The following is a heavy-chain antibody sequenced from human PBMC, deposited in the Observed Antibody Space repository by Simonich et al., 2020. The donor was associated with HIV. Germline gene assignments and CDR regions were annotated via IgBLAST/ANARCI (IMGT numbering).Heavy chain of an antibody. CDR3: ARSPYKVGYFDL. CDR2: VKLGGST. D-gene: IGHD1-20*01. J-gene: IGHJ2*01. CDR1: GGSFSGSY. Sequence: QVQLQQWCAGLLEPSETLSLTCAVYGGSFSGSYWSWFRQPPGTGLDWIGEVKLGGSTYENPTLNSRVTISIDTSKNQFSLKLSSVTAADTAVYYCARSPYKVGYFDLWGRGTLVTVSS. V-gene: IGHV4-34*01.